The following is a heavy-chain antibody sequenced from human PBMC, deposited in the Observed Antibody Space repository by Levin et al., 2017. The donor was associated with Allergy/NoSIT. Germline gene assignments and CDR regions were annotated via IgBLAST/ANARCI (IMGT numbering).Heavy chain of an antibody. Sequence: SQTLSLTCSVSGGSVSSGNYYWNWIRQPPGKGLEVFCVMSYMVFFFSPPSLPRRVFISVDMSKKQFSLKLNSVSAADTAVYYCATTSTVTTYVSWGRGTLVTVSS. J-gene: IGHJ5*02. D-gene: IGHD4-11*01. CDR3: ATTSTVTTYVS. CDR2: MSYMVFF. V-gene: IGHV4-61*01. CDR1: GGSVSSGNYY.